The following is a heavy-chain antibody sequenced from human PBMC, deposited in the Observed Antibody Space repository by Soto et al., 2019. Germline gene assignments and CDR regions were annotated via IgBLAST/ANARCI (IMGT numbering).Heavy chain of an antibody. Sequence: QPGGSLRLSCAASGFTVSSYAMSWVRQAPGKGLEWVSAISGSGGSTYYADSVKGRFTISRDNSENTLYLQMNSLRAEDTAVYYCAKDREYFPPSGGRIVVVVAAYYFDYWGQGTLVTVSS. CDR1: GFTVSSYA. CDR3: AKDREYFPPSGGRIVVVVAAYYFDY. J-gene: IGHJ4*02. CDR2: ISGSGGST. D-gene: IGHD2-15*01. V-gene: IGHV3-23*01.